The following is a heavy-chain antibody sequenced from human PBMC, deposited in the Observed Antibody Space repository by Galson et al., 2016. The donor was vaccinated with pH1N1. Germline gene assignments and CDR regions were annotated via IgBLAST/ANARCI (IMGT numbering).Heavy chain of an antibody. D-gene: IGHD3-10*01. Sequence: SVKVSCKASGYIFTNYYIHWVRQAPGQGLEWMGWINPNSGGTKFPQKFQGRVTMTRDTSITTAYMDLSSLRSDDTAAYYCILMSRGNALNMWGQGTMVTVSS. CDR3: ILMSRGNALNM. V-gene: IGHV1-2*02. CDR2: INPNSGGT. CDR1: GYIFTNYY. J-gene: IGHJ3*02.